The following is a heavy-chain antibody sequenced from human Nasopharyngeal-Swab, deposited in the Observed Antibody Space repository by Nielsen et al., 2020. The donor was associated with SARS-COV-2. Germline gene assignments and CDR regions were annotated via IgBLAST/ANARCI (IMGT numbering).Heavy chain of an antibody. CDR2: IYASNSDT. Sequence: GESLKISCKGSVNTFTNYWIVWVRQMPGKGLEWMGIIYASNSDTRYSPSFQGQVTISADKSISTAYLQWSSLKASDTAMYYCARHPHYDFWTGYSNFDSWGQGTLVTVSS. CDR3: ARHPHYDFWTGYSNFDS. D-gene: IGHD3-3*01. J-gene: IGHJ4*02. CDR1: VNTFTNYW. V-gene: IGHV5-51*01.